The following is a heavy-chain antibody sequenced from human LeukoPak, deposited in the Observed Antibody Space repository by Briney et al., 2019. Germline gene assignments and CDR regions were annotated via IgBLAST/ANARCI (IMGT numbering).Heavy chain of an antibody. V-gene: IGHV3-43*02. J-gene: IGHJ4*02. D-gene: IGHD3-22*01. CDR1: GFTFDDYA. Sequence: GGSLRLSCAASGFTFDDYAMHWVRQAPGKGLEWVSLISGDGGSTYYADSVKGRFTISRDNSKNSLYLQMNSLRTEDTALYYCAKDGGYYDSSGYPDYWGQGTLVTVSS. CDR2: ISGDGGST. CDR3: AKDGGYYDSSGYPDY.